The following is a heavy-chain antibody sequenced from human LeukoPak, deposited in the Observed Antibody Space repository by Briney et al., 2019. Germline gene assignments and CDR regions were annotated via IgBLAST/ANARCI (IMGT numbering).Heavy chain of an antibody. CDR3: ARVAFGGVIVKYYFDY. CDR2: IYYSGST. Sequence: PSETLSLTCTVSGSSISSYYWSWIRQPPGKGLEWIGYIYYSGSTNYNPSLKSRVTISVDTSKNQFALKLTSVTAADTAVYYCARVAFGGVIVKYYFDYWGQGTLVTVSS. D-gene: IGHD3-16*02. CDR1: GSSISSYY. J-gene: IGHJ4*02. V-gene: IGHV4-59*01.